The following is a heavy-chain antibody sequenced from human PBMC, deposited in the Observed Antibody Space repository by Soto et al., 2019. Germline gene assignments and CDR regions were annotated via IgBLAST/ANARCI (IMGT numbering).Heavy chain of an antibody. D-gene: IGHD1-26*01. CDR1: GFTFSSYA. V-gene: IGHV3-23*01. Sequence: EVQLLESGGGLVQPGGSLRLSCAASGFTFSSYAMSWVRQAPGKGPEWVSAISGSGGSTYYADSVKGRFTIARDNSKNTLYLQMNSLRAEETAVYYCSRELLGGFDYWGQGTLVTVSS. CDR2: ISGSGGST. J-gene: IGHJ4*02. CDR3: SRELLGGFDY.